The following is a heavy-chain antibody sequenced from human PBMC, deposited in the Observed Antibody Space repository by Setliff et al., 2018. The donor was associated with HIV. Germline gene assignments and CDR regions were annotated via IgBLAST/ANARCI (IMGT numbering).Heavy chain of an antibody. V-gene: IGHV5-51*01. CDR1: GYSFTNYW. CDR2: IYPADSDT. D-gene: IGHD2-2*01. CDR3: SRASDPSHRMPPTNYYYYMDV. J-gene: IGHJ6*03. Sequence: GESLKISCKGSGYSFTNYWIGWVRQVPGKGLEWMGIIYPADSDTRYSPSFQGQVTISSDKSISTAYLQWSSLRASDTAVYYCSRASDPSHRMPPTNYYYYMDVWGKGTKVTVSS.